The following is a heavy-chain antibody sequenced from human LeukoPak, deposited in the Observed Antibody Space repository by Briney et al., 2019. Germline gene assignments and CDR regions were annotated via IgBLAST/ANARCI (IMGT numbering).Heavy chain of an antibody. CDR3: VRALLGTSDS. Sequence: GGSLGLSCAASGFTFSNSWMHWVRQAPGKGLLWVSRMNSDGSITAYADSVKGRFTISRDNAKNTLFLQMNSLRAEDTAVYYCVRALLGTSDSWGQGTLVTVSS. D-gene: IGHD7-27*01. V-gene: IGHV3-74*01. J-gene: IGHJ4*02. CDR1: GFTFSNSW. CDR2: MNSDGSIT.